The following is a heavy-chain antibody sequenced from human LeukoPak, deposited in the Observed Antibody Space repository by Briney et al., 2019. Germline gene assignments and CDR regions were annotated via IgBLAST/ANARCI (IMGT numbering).Heavy chain of an antibody. CDR3: ARVQYCSGGSCYPDHAVDY. Sequence: GGSLRLSCAASGFTFSSYWMSWVRQAPGKGLEWVANIKQDGSEKYYVDSVKGRFTISRDNAKNSLYLQMNSLRAEDTAVYYCARVQYCSGGSCYPDHAVDYWGQGILVTVSS. CDR2: IKQDGSEK. CDR1: GFTFSSYW. J-gene: IGHJ4*02. V-gene: IGHV3-7*01. D-gene: IGHD2-15*01.